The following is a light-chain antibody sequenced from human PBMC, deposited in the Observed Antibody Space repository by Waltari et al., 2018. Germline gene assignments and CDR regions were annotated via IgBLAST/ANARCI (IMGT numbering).Light chain of an antibody. V-gene: IGLV1-44*01. J-gene: IGLJ2*01. Sequence: QSVLTQPPSASGTLGQRVTISCSGRSSNIGSNVVSWYQQVPGTAPRLIIHSTHQRPSGVPDRFSGSKSGTSASLAISGLQAADEADYYCSAWDDSLNGPVVFGGGTKVTVL. CDR2: STH. CDR3: SAWDDSLNGPVV. CDR1: SSNIGSNV.